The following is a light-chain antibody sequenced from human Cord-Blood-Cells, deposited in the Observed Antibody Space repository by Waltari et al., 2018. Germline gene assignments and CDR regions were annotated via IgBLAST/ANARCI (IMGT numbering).Light chain of an antibody. Sequence: SYVLTQSPSVSVAPGKTARITCGGNNIGSNSVHWYQQKPGQAPVLVIYYDSNRPSGIPERFSGSNSGNTATLTISRVEAGDEADYYCQVWDSSSDHRVFGGGTKLTVL. V-gene: IGLV3-21*04. CDR2: YDS. CDR3: QVWDSSSDHRV. CDR1: NIGSNS. J-gene: IGLJ3*02.